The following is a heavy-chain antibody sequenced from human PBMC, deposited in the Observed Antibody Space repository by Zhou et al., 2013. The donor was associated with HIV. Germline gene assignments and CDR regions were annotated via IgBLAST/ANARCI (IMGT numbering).Heavy chain of an antibody. J-gene: IGHJ6*03. CDR3: ARVRPGIRGYYYYYMDV. V-gene: IGHV1-69*05. Sequence: QVQLVQSGAEVKKPGSSVKVSCKASGGTFSSYAISWVRQAPGQGLEWMGGIIPIFGTANYAQKFQGRVTITTDESTSTAYMELSSLRSEDTAVYYCARVRPGIRGYYYYYMDVWGKGTTVTVSS. CDR1: GGTFSSYA. D-gene: IGHD3-10*01. CDR2: IIPIFGTA.